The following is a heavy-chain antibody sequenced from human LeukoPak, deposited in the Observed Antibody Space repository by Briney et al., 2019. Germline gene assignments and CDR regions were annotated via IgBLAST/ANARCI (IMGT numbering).Heavy chain of an antibody. CDR3: ARMKVDDSSGYYAFDI. CDR2: IYPHSDTT. V-gene: IGHV1-46*01. D-gene: IGHD3-22*01. J-gene: IGHJ3*02. CDR1: GYTFTSYY. Sequence: ASVKVSCKTSGYTFTSYYVHWVRQAPGQGLEYMGVIYPHSDTTSYAQKFQGRVTITADESTSTAYMELSSLRSEDTAVYYCARMKVDDSSGYYAFDIWGQGTMVTVSS.